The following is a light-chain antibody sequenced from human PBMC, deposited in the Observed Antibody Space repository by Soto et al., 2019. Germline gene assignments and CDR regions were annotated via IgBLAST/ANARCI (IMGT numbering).Light chain of an antibody. CDR3: QQSYTTLFT. CDR1: QSISNY. Sequence: DIQMTQSPSSLSASVGDRVTITCRASQSISNYLNWYQQKPGKAPKLLIYAAFSLQSGVPSRFSGSGSGTDFTLPISSLQPEDFATYSCQQSYTTLFTFGPGTNVDI. CDR2: AAF. V-gene: IGKV1-39*01. J-gene: IGKJ3*01.